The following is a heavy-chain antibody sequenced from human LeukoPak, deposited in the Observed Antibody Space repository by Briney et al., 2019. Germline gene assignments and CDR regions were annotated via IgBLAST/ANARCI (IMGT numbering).Heavy chain of an antibody. CDR2: IGTAGDT. J-gene: IGHJ3*02. CDR3: AKDLSYDSSGFDAFDI. D-gene: IGHD3-22*01. Sequence: PGGSLRLPCAASGFTFSSYDMHWVRQATGKGLEWVSAIGTAGDTYYPGSVKGRFTISRENAKNSLYLQMNSLRAGDTAVYYCAKDLSYDSSGFDAFDIWGQGTMVTVSS. CDR1: GFTFSSYD. V-gene: IGHV3-13*01.